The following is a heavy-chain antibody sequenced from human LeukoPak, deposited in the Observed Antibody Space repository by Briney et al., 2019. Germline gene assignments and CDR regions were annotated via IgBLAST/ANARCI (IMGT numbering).Heavy chain of an antibody. Sequence: GGSLTLSCAAAGFTFSSYGMDWVRPAPGNGLEWVTISGRCGDTYYADSVKGRFTISRDNSKNTLYLQMNSLRAEDAAVYYCARARVAIYGTYYFVYSGQGALVTVSS. D-gene: IGHD1-1*01. CDR2: ISGRCGDT. V-gene: IGHV3-23*01. CDR3: ARARVAIYGTYYFVY. CDR1: GFTFSSYG. J-gene: IGHJ4*02.